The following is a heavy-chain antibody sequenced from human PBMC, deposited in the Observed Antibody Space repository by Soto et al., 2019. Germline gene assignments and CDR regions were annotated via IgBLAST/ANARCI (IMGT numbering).Heavy chain of an antibody. CDR3: VREYSSSSARTFDY. Sequence: GVSVKVCCKESGDALSSYALHWVRRATGQGLEWMGWINAANGNTKYSQKFQGRVTITRDTSASTVYMELSSMKSEDTAVYYSVREYSSSSARTFDYWGQGALVTVSS. V-gene: IGHV1-3*01. D-gene: IGHD6-6*01. CDR2: INAANGNT. CDR1: GDALSSYA. J-gene: IGHJ4*02.